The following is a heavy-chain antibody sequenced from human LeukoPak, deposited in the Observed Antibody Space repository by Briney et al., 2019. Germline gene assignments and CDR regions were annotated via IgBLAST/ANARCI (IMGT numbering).Heavy chain of an antibody. D-gene: IGHD1-1*01. CDR3: AKDKSNWNDVDWFDP. CDR2: ISGSGGST. Sequence: PGGSLRLSCAASGFTFSGYAMSWVRQAPGKGLEWVSAISGSGGSTYYADSVKGRFTISRDNSKNTLYLQMNSLRAEDTAVYYCAKDKSNWNDVDWFDPWGQGTLVTVSS. CDR1: GFTFSGYA. V-gene: IGHV3-23*01. J-gene: IGHJ5*02.